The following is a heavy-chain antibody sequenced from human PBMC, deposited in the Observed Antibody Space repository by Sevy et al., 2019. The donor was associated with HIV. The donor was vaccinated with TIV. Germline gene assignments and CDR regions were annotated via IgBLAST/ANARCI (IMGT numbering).Heavy chain of an antibody. Sequence: ASVKVSCKASGYTFTSYGISWVRQAPGQGLEWMGWISAYNGNTNYAQKLQGRVTMTTDTSTSTAYMELRSLRSDDTAVYYCARDAIGPREMVRGVGAFDIWGQGTMVTVSS. J-gene: IGHJ3*02. D-gene: IGHD3-10*01. V-gene: IGHV1-18*04. CDR2: ISAYNGNT. CDR3: ARDAIGPREMVRGVGAFDI. CDR1: GYTFTSYG.